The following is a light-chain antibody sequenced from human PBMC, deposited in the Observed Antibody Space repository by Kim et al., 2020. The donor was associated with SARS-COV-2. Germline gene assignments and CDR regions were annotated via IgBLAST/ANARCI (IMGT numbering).Light chain of an antibody. Sequence: QSALTQPASVSGSPGQSITISCTGTSSDVGNYNLVSWYQQYPGKAPKLMIYEVTKRPSGVSDRFSGSKSGNTASLTISGLQAEDEADYYCSSYVGFMTLVFGGGTQLTVL. CDR3: SSYVGFMTLV. CDR2: EVT. CDR1: SSDVGNYNL. J-gene: IGLJ3*02. V-gene: IGLV2-23*02.